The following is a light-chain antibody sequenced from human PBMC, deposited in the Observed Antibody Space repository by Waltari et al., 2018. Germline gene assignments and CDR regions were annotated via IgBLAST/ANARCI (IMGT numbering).Light chain of an antibody. CDR3: LSYTTINTWV. Sequence: QSALTQPASVSGSPGQSITISCTGTSSDVGNYNLVSWYQQHPGKAPKLMIYEVSQRPSGFSNRFSGSKSGNTASLTISGLQPEDETDYFCLSYTTINTWVFGGGTKVTVL. J-gene: IGLJ3*02. V-gene: IGLV2-14*02. CDR1: SSDVGNYNL. CDR2: EVS.